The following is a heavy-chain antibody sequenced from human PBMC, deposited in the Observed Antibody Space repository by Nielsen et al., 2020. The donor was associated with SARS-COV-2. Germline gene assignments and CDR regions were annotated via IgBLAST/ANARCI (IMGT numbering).Heavy chain of an antibody. CDR3: ARDKPRYCSSTSCYTKGYFQH. CDR1: GFTFSDYY. D-gene: IGHD2-2*02. V-gene: IGHV3-11*01. J-gene: IGHJ1*01. CDR2: ISSSGSTI. Sequence: GESLKISCAASGFTFSDYYMSWIRQAPGKGLEWVSYISSSGSTIYYADSVKGRFTISRDNAKNSLYLQMNSLRAEDTAVYYCARDKPRYCSSTSCYTKGYFQHWGQGTLVTVSS.